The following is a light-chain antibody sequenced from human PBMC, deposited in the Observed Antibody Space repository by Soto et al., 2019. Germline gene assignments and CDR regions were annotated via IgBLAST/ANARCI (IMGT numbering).Light chain of an antibody. J-gene: IGKJ4*01. V-gene: IGKV4-1*01. CDR3: QQYYSTLLT. Sequence: DIVMTQSPDSLAVSLGETATINCKSSQSVLYSSNDKNYLAWYQQKPGQPPELLIYWASTRESGVPDRFSGSGSGTDFTLTISSLQAEDVAVYYCQQYYSTLLTFGGGTKVDIK. CDR1: QSVLYSSNDKNY. CDR2: WAS.